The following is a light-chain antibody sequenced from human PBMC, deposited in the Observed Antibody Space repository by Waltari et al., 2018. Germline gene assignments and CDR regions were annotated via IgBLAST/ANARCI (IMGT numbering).Light chain of an antibody. Sequence: DIVMTQSPDSLAASLGERGTITCESCLSLLYDFDNKNYLPWYQPKPGQPPKLLIHSASTRESGVPDRFSGSGSGTEFALTISSLQAEDVAVYYCQQYYNSPLTFGGGTKVEIK. CDR3: QQYYNSPLT. CDR2: SAS. J-gene: IGKJ4*01. CDR1: LSLLYDFDNKNY. V-gene: IGKV4-1*01.